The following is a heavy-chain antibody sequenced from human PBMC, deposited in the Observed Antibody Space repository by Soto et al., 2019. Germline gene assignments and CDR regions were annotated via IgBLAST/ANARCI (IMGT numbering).Heavy chain of an antibody. CDR1: GGTFSSYT. D-gene: IGHD5-18*01. Sequence: QVQLVQSGAEVKKPGSSVKVSCKASGGTFSSYTISWVRQAPGQGLEWMGRIIPILGIANYAQKFQGRVTITADKSTSTAYMELSSLRSEDTAVYYCARESLIQLWLLGSYYFDYWGQGTLVTVSS. CDR3: ARESLIQLWLLGSYYFDY. J-gene: IGHJ4*02. CDR2: IIPILGIA. V-gene: IGHV1-69*08.